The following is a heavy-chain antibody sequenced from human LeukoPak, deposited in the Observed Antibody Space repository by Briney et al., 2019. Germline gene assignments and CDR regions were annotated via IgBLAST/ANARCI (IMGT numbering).Heavy chain of an antibody. V-gene: IGHV3-23*01. Sequence: GGSLRLSCAASGFTFSSYAMSWVRQAPGKGLEWVSAISGSGGSTYYADSVKGRFAISRDNSKNTLYLQMNSLRAEDTALYYCARAVGATTGRVFDYWGQGTLVTVSS. J-gene: IGHJ4*02. D-gene: IGHD1-26*01. CDR3: ARAVGATTGRVFDY. CDR2: ISGSGGST. CDR1: GFTFSSYA.